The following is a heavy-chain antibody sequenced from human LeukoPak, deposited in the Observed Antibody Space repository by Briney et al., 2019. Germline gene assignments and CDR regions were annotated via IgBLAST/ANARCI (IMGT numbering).Heavy chain of an antibody. J-gene: IGHJ4*02. D-gene: IGHD3-16*01. CDR1: GFTFSSYG. CDR3: ARTQLGFDY. Sequence: GGSLRLSCAASGFTFSSYGMSWVRQAPGKGLEWVAVISYDGSNKFYADSVKGRFTISRDKSKNTLYLQMNSLRAEDTAVYYCARTQLGFDYWGQGTLVTVSS. V-gene: IGHV3-30*03. CDR2: ISYDGSNK.